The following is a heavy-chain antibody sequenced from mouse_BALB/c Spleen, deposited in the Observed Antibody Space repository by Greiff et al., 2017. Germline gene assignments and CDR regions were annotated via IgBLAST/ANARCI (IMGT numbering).Heavy chain of an antibody. CDR2: INPSNGRT. CDR1: GYTFTSYW. CDR3: ARSSAMDY. V-gene: IGHV1S81*02. J-gene: IGHJ4*01. Sequence: QVQLQQPGAELVKPGASVKLSCKASGYTFTSYWMHWVKQRPGQGLEWIGEINPSNGRTNYNEKFKSKATLTVDKSSSTAYMQLSSLTSEDSAVYYCARSSAMDYWGQGTSVTVSS.